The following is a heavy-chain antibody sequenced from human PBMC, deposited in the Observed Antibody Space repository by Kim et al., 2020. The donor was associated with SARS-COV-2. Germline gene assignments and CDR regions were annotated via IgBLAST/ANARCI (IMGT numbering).Heavy chain of an antibody. J-gene: IGHJ4*02. Sequence: VTTRITIYRDNSKNTLYLQMNSRRAEDTAVYYCARDLDYGSGSYIDYWGQGTLVTVSS. V-gene: IGHV3-30*07. CDR3: ARDLDYGSGSYIDY. D-gene: IGHD3-10*01.